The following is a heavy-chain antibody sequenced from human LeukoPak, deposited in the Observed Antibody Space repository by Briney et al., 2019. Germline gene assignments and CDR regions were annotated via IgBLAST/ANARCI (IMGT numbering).Heavy chain of an antibody. Sequence: GGSLRLSCAASGFTFSTYWMGWVRQAPGKGLEWVATIKQDGSAKYYVDSVKGRFSISRDNAKNSLYLQMNSLRAEDTGVCYCAAQLARGVDYWGQGTLVTVSS. CDR3: AAQLARGVDY. CDR2: IKQDGSAK. J-gene: IGHJ4*02. V-gene: IGHV3-7*01. D-gene: IGHD6-6*01. CDR1: GFTFSTYW.